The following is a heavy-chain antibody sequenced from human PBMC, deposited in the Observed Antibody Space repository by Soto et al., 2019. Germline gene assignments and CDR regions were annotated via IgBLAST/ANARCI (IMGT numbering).Heavy chain of an antibody. J-gene: IGHJ4*02. D-gene: IGHD3-10*01. V-gene: IGHV4-61*08. CDR1: GDSISSGDYY. CDR3: ASMGYHYGSGSYPLDY. Sequence: SETLSLTCTVSGDSISSGDYYWSWIRKPPGKGLEWIGFMYNSGSTHYNPSLKSRVTISLDTSKNQFSLNLRSVTAADTAVYYCASMGYHYGSGSYPLDYWGQGTLVTVSS. CDR2: MYNSGST.